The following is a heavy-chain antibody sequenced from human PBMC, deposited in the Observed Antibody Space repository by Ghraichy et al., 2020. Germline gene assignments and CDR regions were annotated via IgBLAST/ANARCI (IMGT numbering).Heavy chain of an antibody. CDR2: ISYDGVNK. D-gene: IGHD3-22*01. V-gene: IGHV3-30*18. CDR3: SKDLISYDSSGYFPDY. Sequence: LSLTCAASGFTFSNFALHWVRQAPGKGLEWVAVISYDGVNKHYADSVKGRFTVSRDNSKNTVYLQMSSLRAEDTAVYYCSKDLISYDSSGYFPDYWGQGTLVTVSS. CDR1: GFTFSNFA. J-gene: IGHJ4*02.